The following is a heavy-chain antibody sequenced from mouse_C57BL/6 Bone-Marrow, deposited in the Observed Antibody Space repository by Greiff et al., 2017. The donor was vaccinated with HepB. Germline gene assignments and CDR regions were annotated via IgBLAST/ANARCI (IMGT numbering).Heavy chain of an antibody. CDR3: ARECYGNYYYAMDY. D-gene: IGHD2-1*01. J-gene: IGHJ4*01. Sequence: EVQLQESGPGLVKPSQSLSLTCSVTGYSITSGYYWNWIRQFPGNKLEWMGYISYDGSNNYNPSLKNRISITRDTSKNQFFLTLNSVTTEDTATYYCARECYGNYYYAMDYWGQGTSVTVSS. CDR1: GYSITSGYY. CDR2: ISYDGSN. V-gene: IGHV3-6*01.